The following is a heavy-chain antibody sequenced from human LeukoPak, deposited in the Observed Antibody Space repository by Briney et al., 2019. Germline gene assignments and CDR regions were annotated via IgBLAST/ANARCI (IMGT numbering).Heavy chain of an antibody. Sequence: GESLKISCKGSGYSFTSYWIGWVRQMPGKGLEWMGIIYPGDSDTRYSPSFQGQVTISADKSISTAYLQWSSLKASDTAMYYCARLPTRGYSSLFPIFYFDYWGQGTLVTVSS. CDR2: IYPGDSDT. CDR3: ARLPTRGYSSLFPIFYFDY. CDR1: GYSFTSYW. J-gene: IGHJ4*02. V-gene: IGHV5-51*01. D-gene: IGHD6-19*01.